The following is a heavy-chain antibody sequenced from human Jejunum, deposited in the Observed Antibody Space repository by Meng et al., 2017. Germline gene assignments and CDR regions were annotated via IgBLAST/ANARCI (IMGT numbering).Heavy chain of an antibody. Sequence: VELVESGGGLVQPGGSLGLSCAASGFTFSTCWMHWVRQAPGKGLVWVSHISSDGSTTNYADSVKGRFTISRDNARNTLYLQMNSLRAEDTAVYYCVRSSGYPDYWGQGTLVTVSS. CDR1: GFTFSTCW. CDR3: VRSSGYPDY. D-gene: IGHD3-3*01. CDR2: ISSDGSTT. J-gene: IGHJ4*02. V-gene: IGHV3-74*01.